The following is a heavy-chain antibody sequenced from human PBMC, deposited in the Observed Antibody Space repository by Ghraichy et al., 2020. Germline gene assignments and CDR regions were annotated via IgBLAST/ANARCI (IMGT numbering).Heavy chain of an antibody. CDR1: GGSFSGYY. CDR2: INHSGST. CDR3: ARVRYYFDY. Sequence: SQTLSLTCAVYGGSFSGYYWSWIRQPPGKGLEWIGEINHSGSTNYNPSLKSRVTISVDTSKNQFSLKLSSVTAADTAVYYCARVRYYFDYWGQGTLVTVSS. J-gene: IGHJ4*02. V-gene: IGHV4-34*01.